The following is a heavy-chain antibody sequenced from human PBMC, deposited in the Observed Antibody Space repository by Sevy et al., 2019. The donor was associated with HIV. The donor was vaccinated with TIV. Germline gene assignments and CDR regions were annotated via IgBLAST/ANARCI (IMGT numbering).Heavy chain of an antibody. V-gene: IGHV3-11*01. CDR2: ISSSGSSI. Sequence: GGSLRLSCAASGFTFSDYYMSWIRQAPGKGLEWVSYISSSGSSIYYADSVKGRFTISRDNAKNSLYLQMNSLRAEDTAVYYCARDRDIAAANYYYGMDVWGQGTTVTVSS. D-gene: IGHD6-13*01. CDR3: ARDRDIAAANYYYGMDV. J-gene: IGHJ6*02. CDR1: GFTFSDYY.